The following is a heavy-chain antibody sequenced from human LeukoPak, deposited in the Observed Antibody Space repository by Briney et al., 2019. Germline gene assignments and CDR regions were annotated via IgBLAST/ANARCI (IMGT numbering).Heavy chain of an antibody. D-gene: IGHD3-10*01. CDR3: ASRITMVRGTGAFDI. Sequence: GASVKVSCKASGYTFTSYGISWVRQAPGQGLEWMGWISAYNGNTNYAQKLQGRVTMTTDTSTSTAYMELRSLRSDDTAVYYCASRITMVRGTGAFDIWGQGTMVTVSS. CDR2: ISAYNGNT. V-gene: IGHV1-18*01. J-gene: IGHJ3*02. CDR1: GYTFTSYG.